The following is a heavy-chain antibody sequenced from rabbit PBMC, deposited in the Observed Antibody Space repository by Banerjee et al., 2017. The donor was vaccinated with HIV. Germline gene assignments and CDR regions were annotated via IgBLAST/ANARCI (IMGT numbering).Heavy chain of an antibody. Sequence: QSLEESGGDLVKPGASLTLPCTASGFSFSSSYYMCWVRQAPGKGLEWIACIYAGSSSTIWYARWAKGRFSISKTSSTKVTLHMDSLTVADPATYFFSSKGGTDGAARVWCPVTLVTV. D-gene: IGHD4-1*01. CDR1: GFSFSSSYY. CDR3: SSKGGTDGAARV. V-gene: IGHV1S40*01. J-gene: IGHJ4*01. CDR2: IYAGSSSTI.